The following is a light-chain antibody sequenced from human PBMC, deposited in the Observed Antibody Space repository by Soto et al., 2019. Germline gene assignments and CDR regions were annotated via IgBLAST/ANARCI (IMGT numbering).Light chain of an antibody. CDR3: QQYNHYSGLT. Sequence: EIVLTQSPGTLSLSPGERATLSCRASRSVSSSYLAWYQQKPGQAPRLLIYGASSRATGIPDRFSSSGSGTDFTLTISRLEPDDFATYYCQQYNHYSGLTFGGGTKVDIK. J-gene: IGKJ4*01. V-gene: IGKV3-20*01. CDR1: RSVSSSY. CDR2: GAS.